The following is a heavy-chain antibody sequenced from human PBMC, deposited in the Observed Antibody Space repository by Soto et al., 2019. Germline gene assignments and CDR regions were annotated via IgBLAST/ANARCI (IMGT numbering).Heavy chain of an antibody. CDR1: GFTFSSYG. D-gene: IGHD3-3*01. V-gene: IGHV3-30*03. CDR2: ISYDGSNK. J-gene: IGHJ4*02. CDR3: ARDLDDFWSGYYDY. Sequence: QVQLVESGGGVVQPGRSLRLSCAASGFTFSSYGMHWVRQAPGKGLEWVAVISYDGSNKYYADSVKGRFTISRDNSKNTLYLQMNSLRAEDTAVYYCARDLDDFWSGYYDYWGQGTLVTVSS.